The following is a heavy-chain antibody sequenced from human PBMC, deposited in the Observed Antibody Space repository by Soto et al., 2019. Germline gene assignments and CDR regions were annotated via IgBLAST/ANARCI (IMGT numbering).Heavy chain of an antibody. J-gene: IGHJ4*02. CDR3: ARDEAYGDYVLDY. CDR1: GYTFTNYY. D-gene: IGHD4-17*01. CDR2: INPSGGST. Sequence: QVQLVQSGAEVKKPGASVKVSCKASGYTFTNYYMYWVRQAPGQGLEWMGIINPSGGSTRYAQKFQGRVTMTRDTSTSTVYMELSSLRSEDTAVYYCARDEAYGDYVLDYWGQGTLVTVSS. V-gene: IGHV1-46*01.